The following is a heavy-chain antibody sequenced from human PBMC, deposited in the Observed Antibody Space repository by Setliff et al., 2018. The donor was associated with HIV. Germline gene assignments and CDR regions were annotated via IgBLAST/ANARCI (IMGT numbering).Heavy chain of an antibody. V-gene: IGHV4-4*02. Sequence: SETLSLTCAVSGGSISSNNWWSWVRQPPGKGLEWIGEIYHGGSTKYNSSLKSRVTISVDKSKNQFSLKLSSVTAADTAVYYCARSSTPDSSAYYHDYWGQGTLVTVSS. CDR2: IYHGGST. J-gene: IGHJ4*02. CDR1: GGSISSNNW. CDR3: ARSSTPDSSAYYHDY. D-gene: IGHD3-22*01.